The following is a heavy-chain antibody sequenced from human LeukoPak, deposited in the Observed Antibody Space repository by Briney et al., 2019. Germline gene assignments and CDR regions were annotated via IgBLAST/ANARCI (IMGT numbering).Heavy chain of an antibody. CDR3: AKTRGSGPFDY. CDR2: ISYDGSNK. J-gene: IGHJ4*02. Sequence: GGSLRLSCAASGFTFSSYAMHWVRQAPSKGLDWVAVISYDGSNKKYADSVKGRFTISRDNSKNTLYLQMNNLRAEDTAVYYCAKTRGSGPFDYWGQGTLVTVSS. V-gene: IGHV3-30*04. CDR1: GFTFSSYA. D-gene: IGHD3-10*01.